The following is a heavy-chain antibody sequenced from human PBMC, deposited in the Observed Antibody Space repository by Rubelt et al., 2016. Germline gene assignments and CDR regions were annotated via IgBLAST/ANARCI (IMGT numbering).Heavy chain of an antibody. CDR1: GGSISSYY. J-gene: IGHJ4*02. D-gene: IGHD6-13*01. CDR3: ARHYVFGSWSFDC. Sequence: GLVKPSETLSLTCTVSGGSISSYYWSWIRQPAGKGLEWIGRVYLSGGTNYNPFLKSRVTMSVDTSRNQFSLKLSSVTAADTAVYYCARHYVFGSWSFDCWGQGTLVTVSS. V-gene: IGHV4-4*07. CDR2: VYLSGGT.